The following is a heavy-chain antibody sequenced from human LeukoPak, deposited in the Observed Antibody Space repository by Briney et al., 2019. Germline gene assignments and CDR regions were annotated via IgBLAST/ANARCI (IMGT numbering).Heavy chain of an antibody. J-gene: IGHJ4*02. CDR3: ASARGMATGGFDY. CDR2: ISYDGSNK. V-gene: IGHV3-30-3*01. D-gene: IGHD5-24*01. Sequence: GGSLRLSCAASGFTFSSYAMHWVRQAPGKGLEWVAVISYDGSNKYYADSVKGRFTISRDNSKNTLYLQMNSLRAEDTAVYYCASARGMATGGFDYWGQGTLVTVSS. CDR1: GFTFSSYA.